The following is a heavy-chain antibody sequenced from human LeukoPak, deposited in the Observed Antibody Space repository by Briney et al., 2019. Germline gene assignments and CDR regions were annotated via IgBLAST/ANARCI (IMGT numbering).Heavy chain of an antibody. Sequence: SQTLSLTCAVSGGSISSGGYYWSWIRQPPGKGLEWIGEINHSGSTNYNPSLKSRVTISVDRSKNQFSLRLSSVTAADTAVYYCASSYCSTTSCYTGDSWGQGTLVTVSS. D-gene: IGHD2-2*02. CDR2: INHSGST. CDR1: GGSISSGGYY. J-gene: IGHJ4*02. V-gene: IGHV4-30-2*01. CDR3: ASSYCSTTSCYTGDS.